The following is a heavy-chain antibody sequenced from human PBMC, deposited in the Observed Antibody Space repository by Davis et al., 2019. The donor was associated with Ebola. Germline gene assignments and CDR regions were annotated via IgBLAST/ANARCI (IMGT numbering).Heavy chain of an antibody. CDR2: ISSDSDYI. V-gene: IGHV3-21*01. Sequence: GGSLRLSCAASGFTFSTYSMSWVRQAPGKGLEWVSSISSDSDYIYYADSAKGRFTISRDNAKNSLYLQMNSLRAEDTAVYYCARRPMTTVTYFDYWGQGTLVTVSS. J-gene: IGHJ4*02. CDR3: ARRPMTTVTYFDY. D-gene: IGHD4-17*01. CDR1: GFTFSTYS.